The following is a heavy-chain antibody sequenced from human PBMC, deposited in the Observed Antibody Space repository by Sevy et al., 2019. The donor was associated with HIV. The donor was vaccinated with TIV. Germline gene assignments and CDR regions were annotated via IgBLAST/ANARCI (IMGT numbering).Heavy chain of an antibody. CDR3: ARDGAHYDSSGYYYLTLPYYYGMDV. J-gene: IGHJ6*02. V-gene: IGHV3-11*01. CDR2: ISSSGSTI. CDR1: GFTFSDYY. D-gene: IGHD3-22*01. Sequence: GGSLRLSCAASGFTFSDYYMSWIRQAPGKGLEWVSYISSSGSTIYYADSVKGRFTISRDNAKNSLYLQMNSLRAEDTAVYYCARDGAHYDSSGYYYLTLPYYYGMDVWGQGTTVTVSS.